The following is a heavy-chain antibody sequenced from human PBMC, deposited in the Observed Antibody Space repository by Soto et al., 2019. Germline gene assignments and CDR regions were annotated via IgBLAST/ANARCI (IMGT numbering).Heavy chain of an antibody. V-gene: IGHV1-18*01. CDR1: GYTFTSYG. CDR2: ISAYNGNT. Sequence: QVQLVQSGAEVKKPGASVKVSCKASGYTFTSYGITWVRQAPGQGLEWMGWISAYNGNTNYAQKLQSRVTMTTDTPTSRAYMGLGSLRSDDTAVYYCALYYGSGEGTVAFGIWGQGTIVTVSA. J-gene: IGHJ3*02. D-gene: IGHD3-10*01. CDR3: ALYYGSGEGTVAFGI.